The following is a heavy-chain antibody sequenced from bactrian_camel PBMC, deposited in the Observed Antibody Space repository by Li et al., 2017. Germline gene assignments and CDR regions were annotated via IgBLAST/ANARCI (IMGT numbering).Heavy chain of an antibody. CDR2: IFRGSTRSDL. D-gene: IGHD1*01. CDR3: AADRVWYGKCTELRH. Sequence: QVQLVESGGGSVQAGGSLRLSCVASSPHGSPCMGWFRQAPGKEREGVASIFRGSTRSDLFYADSIQGRFTVSKDNAKNTLYLQMNSLKPEDTAMYYCAADRVWYGKCTELRHWGQGTQVTVS. V-gene: IGHV3-3*01. J-gene: IGHJ4*01. CDR1: SPHGSPC.